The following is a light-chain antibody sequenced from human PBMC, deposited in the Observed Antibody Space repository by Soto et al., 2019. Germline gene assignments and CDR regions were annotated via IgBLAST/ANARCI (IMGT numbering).Light chain of an antibody. V-gene: IGLV2-14*01. J-gene: IGLJ1*01. CDR1: SSDVSGYNY. CDR2: EVS. CDR3: SSYTSSTTYV. Sequence: QSVLTQPASVSGSPGQSITISCTGTSSDVSGYNYVCWYQQHPGKAPKLIIFEVSNRPSGVSNRFSGSKSGNTASLTISGLQAEDEADYYCSSYTSSTTYVFGTGTKVTVL.